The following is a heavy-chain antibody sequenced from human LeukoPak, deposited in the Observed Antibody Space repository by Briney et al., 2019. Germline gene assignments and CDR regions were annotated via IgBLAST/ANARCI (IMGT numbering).Heavy chain of an antibody. CDR3: ARDRPSGEAFDI. D-gene: IGHD1-26*01. J-gene: IGHJ3*02. CDR1: GGTFSSYA. Sequence: ASVKVSRKASGGTFSSYAISWVRQAPGQGLEWMGRIIPILGIANYAQKFQGRVTITADKSTSTAYMELSSLRSEDTAVYYCARDRPSGEAFDIWGQGTMVTVSS. CDR2: IIPILGIA. V-gene: IGHV1-69*04.